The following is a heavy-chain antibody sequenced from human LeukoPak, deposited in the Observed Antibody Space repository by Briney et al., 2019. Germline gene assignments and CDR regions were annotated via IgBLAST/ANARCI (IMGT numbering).Heavy chain of an antibody. CDR2: IIPILGIA. CDR1: GGTFSSYA. J-gene: IGHJ6*02. Sequence: SVKVSCKASGGTFSSYAISWVRPAPGQGLEWMGRIIPILGIANYAQKFQGRVTITADKSTSTAYMELSSLRSEDTAVYYCARVLVGTLGGYYYYYGMDVWGQGTTVTVSS. D-gene: IGHD2-8*02. CDR3: ARVLVGTLGGYYYYYGMDV. V-gene: IGHV1-69*04.